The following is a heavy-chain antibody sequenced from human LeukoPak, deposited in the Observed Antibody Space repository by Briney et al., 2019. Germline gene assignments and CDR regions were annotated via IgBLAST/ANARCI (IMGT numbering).Heavy chain of an antibody. CDR1: GFTFSSFG. Sequence: GGSLRLSCAASGFTFSSFGMTWVRQAPGMGLEWVSGISGSDGSTYYADSVKGRFTISRDSSKNTLYLQMNSLRVEDTALYYCAKNIGGLDYWGQGTLVTVSS. V-gene: IGHV3-23*01. D-gene: IGHD2/OR15-2a*01. CDR2: ISGSDGST. J-gene: IGHJ4*02. CDR3: AKNIGGLDY.